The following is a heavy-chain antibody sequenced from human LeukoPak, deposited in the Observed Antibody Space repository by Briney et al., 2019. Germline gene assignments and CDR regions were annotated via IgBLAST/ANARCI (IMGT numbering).Heavy chain of an antibody. Sequence: GGSLRLSCAASGFTFSRHWMYWVRQAPGKGLEWVANIKQDGSAKPYVDSVKGRFTISRDNAKNSLFLQMDSLRAEDTAVYYCARDNGWSADFWGQGTLVTVSS. J-gene: IGHJ4*02. CDR1: GFTFSRHW. CDR2: IKQDGSAK. V-gene: IGHV3-7*03. CDR3: ARDNGWSADF. D-gene: IGHD2-15*01.